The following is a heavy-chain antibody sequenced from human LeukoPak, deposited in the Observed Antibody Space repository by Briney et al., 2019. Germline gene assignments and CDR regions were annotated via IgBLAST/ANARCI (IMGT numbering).Heavy chain of an antibody. CDR3: ARAIVATSFDY. Sequence: SVKVSCKASGGTFSSYAISWVRQAPGQGLGWMGRIIPILGIANYAQKFQGRVTITADKSTSTAYMELSSLRSEDTAVYYCARAIVATSFDYWGQGTLVTVSS. J-gene: IGHJ4*02. D-gene: IGHD5-12*01. CDR2: IIPILGIA. V-gene: IGHV1-69*04. CDR1: GGTFSSYA.